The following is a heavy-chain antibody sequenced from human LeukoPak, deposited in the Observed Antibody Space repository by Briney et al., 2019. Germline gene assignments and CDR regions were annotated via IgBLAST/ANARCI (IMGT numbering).Heavy chain of an antibody. CDR2: IYYSGST. CDR1: GGSISSSSYY. Sequence: SETLSLICTVSGGSISSSSYYWVWIRQPPGKGLEWIGSIYYSGSTYYNPSLKSRVTISVDTSKNQFSLKLSSVTAADTAVYYCARQGSYYYDSSGYYAKGYFDYWGQGTLVTVSS. J-gene: IGHJ4*02. CDR3: ARQGSYYYDSSGYYAKGYFDY. D-gene: IGHD3-22*01. V-gene: IGHV4-39*01.